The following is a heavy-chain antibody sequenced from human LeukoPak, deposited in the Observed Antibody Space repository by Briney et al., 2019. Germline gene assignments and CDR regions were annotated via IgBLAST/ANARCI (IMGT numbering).Heavy chain of an antibody. CDR1: GYSISSGYY. V-gene: IGHV4-38-2*02. D-gene: IGHD3-10*01. CDR3: ARDGRKGVWFGESDAKFDY. CDR2: IYHSGST. Sequence: SETLSLTCTVSGYSISSGYYWGWIRQPPGKGLEWIGSIYHSGSTYYNPSLKSRVTISVDTSKNQFSLKLSSVTAADTAVYYCARDGRKGVWFGESDAKFDYWGRGTLVTVSS. J-gene: IGHJ4*02.